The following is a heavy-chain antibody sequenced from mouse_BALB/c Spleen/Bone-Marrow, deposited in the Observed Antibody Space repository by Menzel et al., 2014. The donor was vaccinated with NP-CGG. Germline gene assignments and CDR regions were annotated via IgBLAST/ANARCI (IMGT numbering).Heavy chain of an antibody. D-gene: IGHD2-1*01. V-gene: IGHV7-3*02. CDR3: ARSLYPRAMDY. Sequence: EVTLEESGGGLVQPGGSLRLSCATSRFTFTDYYMSWVRQPPGKALEWLGFIRNKANGYTTEYSASVKGRFTISRDNSQSILYLQMNTLRAEDSATYGCARSLYPRAMDYWGQGTSVTVSS. J-gene: IGHJ4*01. CDR1: RFTFTDYY. CDR2: IRNKANGYTT.